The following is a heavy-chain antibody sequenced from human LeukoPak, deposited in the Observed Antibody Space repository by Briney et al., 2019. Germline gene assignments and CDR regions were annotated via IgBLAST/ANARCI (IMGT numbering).Heavy chain of an antibody. CDR1: GGSFSGYY. J-gene: IGHJ1*01. CDR3: ALYSGRYLSEKYFQH. Sequence: SETLSLTCAVYGGSFSGYYWSWIRQPPGKGLERIGEINHSGSTNYNPSLKSRVTISVDTSKNQFSLKLSSVTAADTAVYYCALYSGRYLSEKYFQHWGQGTLVTVSS. D-gene: IGHD6-19*01. CDR2: INHSGST. V-gene: IGHV4-34*01.